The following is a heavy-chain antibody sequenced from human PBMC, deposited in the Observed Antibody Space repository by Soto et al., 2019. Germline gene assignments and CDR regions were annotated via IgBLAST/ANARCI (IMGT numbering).Heavy chain of an antibody. J-gene: IGHJ4*02. V-gene: IGHV1-8*01. Sequence: ASVKVSCKASGYTFTSYDIKWVRQATGQGLEWMGWMNPNSGNTGYAQKFQGRVTMTRNTSISTAYMELSSLRSEDTAVYYCARGSPGYCGGDCYFDIWAQGTRVTVSS. D-gene: IGHD2-21*01. CDR2: MNPNSGNT. CDR1: GYTFTSYD. CDR3: ARGSPGYCGGDCYFDI.